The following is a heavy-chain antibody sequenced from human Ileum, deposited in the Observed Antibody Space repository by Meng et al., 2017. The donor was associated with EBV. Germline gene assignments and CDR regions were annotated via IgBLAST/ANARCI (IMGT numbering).Heavy chain of an antibody. CDR1: GLTVSSNH. Sequence: QRVGSGGHLIQPGGSLRASCAASGLTVSSNHMSWVRQAPGKGLEWVSLIKRGGNTYYADSVRGRFAISRDNSKNTLYLQMNSLSAEDTAVYYCAGGNWNQGFFDYWGQGTLVTVSS. J-gene: IGHJ4*02. CDR2: IKRGGNT. D-gene: IGHD1-1*01. CDR3: AGGNWNQGFFDY. V-gene: IGHV3-53*01.